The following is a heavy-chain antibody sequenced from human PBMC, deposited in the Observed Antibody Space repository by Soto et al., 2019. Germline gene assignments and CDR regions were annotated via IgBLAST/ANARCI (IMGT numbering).Heavy chain of an antibody. D-gene: IGHD2-8*01. Sequence: VGSLRLSCAGSGFTFTKFGMHWVRQAPGKGLEWVAVISYDGSNKYYGDSAKGRFTISRDNSKNTVYLQMNGLRPEDTAVYYCAKILVEGPNYYYYGMDVWGQGTTVTVSS. CDR3: AKILVEGPNYYYYGMDV. CDR1: GFTFTKFG. CDR2: ISYDGSNK. V-gene: IGHV3-30*18. J-gene: IGHJ6*02.